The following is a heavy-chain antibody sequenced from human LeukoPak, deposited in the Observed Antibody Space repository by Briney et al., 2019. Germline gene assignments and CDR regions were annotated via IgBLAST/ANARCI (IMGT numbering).Heavy chain of an antibody. CDR3: ARFGVPYGVDV. Sequence: GGSLRLSCAASGFTFSTYWMSWVRQAPGKGLEWVANIKPDGSEKDYVDSLKGRFTISRDNAKNSLYLQVNSLRAEDTAVYYCARFGVPYGVDVWGQGTTVTVSS. CDR2: IKPDGSEK. D-gene: IGHD3-16*01. CDR1: GFTFSTYW. V-gene: IGHV3-7*04. J-gene: IGHJ6*02.